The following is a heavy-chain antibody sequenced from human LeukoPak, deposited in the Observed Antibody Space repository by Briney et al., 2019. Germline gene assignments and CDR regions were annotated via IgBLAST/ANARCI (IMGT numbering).Heavy chain of an antibody. J-gene: IGHJ4*02. D-gene: IGHD4-11*01. CDR3: ARVKKGTTFDY. V-gene: IGHV4-59*01. Sequence: PSETLSLTCTVSGGSISSYYWSWIRQPPGKGLEWIGYIYYSGSTNYNPSLKSRVTISVDTSKNQFSLKLSSVTAADTAVYYCARVKKGTTFDYWGQGTLVTVSS. CDR2: IYYSGST. CDR1: GGSISSYY.